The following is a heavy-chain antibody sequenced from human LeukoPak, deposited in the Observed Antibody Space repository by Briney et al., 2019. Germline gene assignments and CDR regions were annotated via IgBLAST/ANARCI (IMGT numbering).Heavy chain of an antibody. D-gene: IGHD5-18*01. V-gene: IGHV4-39*02. J-gene: IGHJ4*02. CDR1: GGSISSSSYY. Sequence: SETLSLTCTVSGGSISSSSYYWGWIRQPPGKGLEWIGSIYYSGSTYYNPSLKSRVTISVDTSKNQFSLKLSSVTAADTAVYYCTRDAPRRTAMVRWSAFDIWGQGTLVTVSS. CDR3: TRDAPRRTAMVRWSAFDI. CDR2: IYYSGST.